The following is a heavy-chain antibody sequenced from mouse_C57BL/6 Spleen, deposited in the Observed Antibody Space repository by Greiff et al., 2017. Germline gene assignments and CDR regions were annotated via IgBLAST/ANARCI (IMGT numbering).Heavy chain of an antibody. CDR3: ASDDRHAMDY. D-gene: IGHD3-2*01. CDR2: ISYDGSN. CDR1: GYSITSGYY. V-gene: IGHV3-6*01. J-gene: IGHJ4*01. Sequence: EVQLQESGPGLVKPSQSLSLTCSVTGYSITSGYYWNWIRQFPGNKLEWMGYISYDGSNNYNPSLKNRISITRDTSKNQFFLKLNSVTTEDTATYYCASDDRHAMDYWGQGTSVTVSS.